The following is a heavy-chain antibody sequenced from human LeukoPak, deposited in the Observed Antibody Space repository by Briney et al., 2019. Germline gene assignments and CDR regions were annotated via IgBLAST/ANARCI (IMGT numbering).Heavy chain of an antibody. J-gene: IGHJ4*02. V-gene: IGHV3-48*02. CDR1: GFTLSMYS. CDR3: ARSKYGDSSRYGY. Sequence: PGGSLRLSCAASGFTLSMYSMTWVRQPPGKGLEWVSYISSSSSSIQYADSVKGRFTISRDSAKNSLYLQMNSLRDEDTAIYYCARSKYGDSSRYGYWGQGTLVTVSS. D-gene: IGHD2-21*02. CDR2: ISSSSSSI.